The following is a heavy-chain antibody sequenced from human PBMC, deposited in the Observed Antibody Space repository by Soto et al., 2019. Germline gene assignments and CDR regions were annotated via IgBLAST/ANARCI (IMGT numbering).Heavy chain of an antibody. CDR3: ARRTRNIVVGLVATDWFDP. V-gene: IGHV1-69*01. CDR1: GGTFSSDA. CDR2: TIPLFDTT. Sequence: QVRLVQSGAEVRKPGSSVKVSCKTSGGTFSSDAIDWVRQVPGQGLEWMGGTIPLFDTTHYAQRFQGRLTITADDSTSTVYMVLTGLRSDDTAVYYCARRTRNIVVGLVATDWFDPWGQGTLVTVSS. J-gene: IGHJ5*02. D-gene: IGHD2-2*01.